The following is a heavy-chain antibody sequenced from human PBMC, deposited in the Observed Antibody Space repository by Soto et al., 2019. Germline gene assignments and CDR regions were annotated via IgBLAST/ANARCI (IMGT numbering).Heavy chain of an antibody. D-gene: IGHD1-26*01. CDR1: GGTIISHA. CDR2: IIPILGSA. J-gene: IGHJ3*01. V-gene: IGHV1-69*01. CDR3: ASRERVDAFDV. Sequence: QVQLVQSGAEVKRPGSSVKVSCKASGGTIISHAISWVRQAPGQGLEWMGGIIPILGSANYAQKFQDRLTIIADASTSTTYMELSSLRYDDAAVYYCASRERVDAFDVWGQGTLVTVSS.